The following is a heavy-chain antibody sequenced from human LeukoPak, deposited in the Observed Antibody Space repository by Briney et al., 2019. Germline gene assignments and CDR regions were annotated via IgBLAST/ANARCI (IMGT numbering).Heavy chain of an antibody. Sequence: SETLSLTCAVYGGSFSGYYWSWIRQPPGKGLEWIGEINHSGSTNYNPSLKSRVTISVDTSKNQFSLKLSSVTAADTAVYYCARRTRSGYPYYYYYMDVWGKGTTVTISS. CDR2: INHSGST. J-gene: IGHJ6*03. CDR1: GGSFSGYY. V-gene: IGHV4-34*01. D-gene: IGHD3-22*01. CDR3: ARRTRSGYPYYYYYMDV.